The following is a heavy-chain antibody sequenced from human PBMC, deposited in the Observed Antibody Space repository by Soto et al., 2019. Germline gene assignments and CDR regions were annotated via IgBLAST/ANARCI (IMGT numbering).Heavy chain of an antibody. Sequence: GGSLRLSCAASGFTFSSYAMSWVRQAPGKGLEWVSAISGSGGSTYYADSVKGRFTISRDNSKNTLYLEMNSLRAEDTAVYYCARGGPYYQHYYGTDVRGQGTTVTVSS. CDR1: GFTFSSYA. V-gene: IGHV3-23*01. CDR2: ISGSGGST. CDR3: ARGGPYYQHYYGTDV. D-gene: IGHD2-21*01. J-gene: IGHJ6*02.